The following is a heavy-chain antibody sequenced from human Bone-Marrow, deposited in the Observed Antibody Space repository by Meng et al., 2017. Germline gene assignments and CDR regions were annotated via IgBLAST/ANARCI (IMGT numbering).Heavy chain of an antibody. Sequence: GESLKISCAASGFTFSSYAMSWVRQAPGKGLEWVSAISGSGGSTYYADSVKGRFTISRDNSKNTLYLQMNSLRAEDTAVYYCAKGGRGYCSGGSCYLGYYWGQGTLVTVSS. CDR2: ISGSGGST. CDR1: GFTFSSYA. J-gene: IGHJ4*02. D-gene: IGHD2-15*01. CDR3: AKGGRGYCSGGSCYLGYY. V-gene: IGHV3-23*01.